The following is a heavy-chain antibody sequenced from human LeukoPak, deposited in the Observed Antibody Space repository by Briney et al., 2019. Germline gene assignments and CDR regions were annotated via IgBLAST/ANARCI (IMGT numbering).Heavy chain of an antibody. CDR1: GFTFSTNA. J-gene: IGHJ4*02. Sequence: GGSLRLSCAASGFTFSTNAMSWARQAPGSGLEWVSAISDSGNTYYADSVKGRFTISRDNSKNTLYLQMNSLRAEDTAVYYCAKGKGSSGWFDWGQGTLVTVSS. CDR2: ISDSGNT. D-gene: IGHD6-19*01. CDR3: AKGKGSSGWFD. V-gene: IGHV3-23*01.